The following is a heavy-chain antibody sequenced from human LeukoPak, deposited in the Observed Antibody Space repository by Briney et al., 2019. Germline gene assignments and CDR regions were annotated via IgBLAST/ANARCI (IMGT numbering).Heavy chain of an antibody. Sequence: SETLSLTCTVSGGSISSYYSSWIRQPPGKGLEWIGYIYYSGSTNYNPSLKSRVTISVDTSKNQFSLKLSSVTAADTAVYYCTRARSSGWGHNFDYWGQGTLVTVSS. D-gene: IGHD6-19*01. CDR1: GGSISSYY. CDR3: TRARSSGWGHNFDY. CDR2: IYYSGST. J-gene: IGHJ4*02. V-gene: IGHV4-59*01.